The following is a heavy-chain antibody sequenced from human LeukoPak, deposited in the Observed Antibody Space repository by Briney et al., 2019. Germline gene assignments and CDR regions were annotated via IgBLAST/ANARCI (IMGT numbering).Heavy chain of an antibody. D-gene: IGHD3-22*01. V-gene: IGHV4-59*01. Sequence: PSETLSLTCTVSGGSISSYYWSWIRQPPGKGLEWIGYIYYSGSTNYNPSLKSRVTISVDTSKNQFSLKLSSVTAVDTAVYYCAGDSSGYSVPSYWGQGTLVTVSS. CDR3: AGDSSGYSVPSY. J-gene: IGHJ4*02. CDR1: GGSISSYY. CDR2: IYYSGST.